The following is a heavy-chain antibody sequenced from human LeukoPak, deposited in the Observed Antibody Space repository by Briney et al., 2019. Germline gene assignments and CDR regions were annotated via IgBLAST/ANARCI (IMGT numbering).Heavy chain of an antibody. V-gene: IGHV3-23*01. J-gene: IGHJ3*02. CDR3: SNLDDAFGI. CDR1: GFTITSSA. CDR2: ITGSGASS. Sequence: PGGSLRLSCAASGFTITSSAMNWVRQAPGKGLECVSAITGSGASSYYADSVKGRFTISRDNSKNTLYLQMNSLRAEDTAVYYYSNLDDAFGIWGQGTMVTVSS.